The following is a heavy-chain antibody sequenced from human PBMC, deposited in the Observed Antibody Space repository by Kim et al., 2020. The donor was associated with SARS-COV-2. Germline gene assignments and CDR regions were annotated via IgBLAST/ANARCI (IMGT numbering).Heavy chain of an antibody. J-gene: IGHJ5*02. D-gene: IGHD3-3*01. CDR1: GGTFSSYA. CDR2: IIPIFGTA. Sequence: SVKVSCKASGGTFSSYAISWVRQAPGQGLEWMGGIIPIFGTANYAQKFQARVTITADESTSTAYMELSSLRSEDTAVYYCARDSLGGVVISYNWFDPWGQGTLVTVSS. V-gene: IGHV1-69*13. CDR3: ARDSLGGVVISYNWFDP.